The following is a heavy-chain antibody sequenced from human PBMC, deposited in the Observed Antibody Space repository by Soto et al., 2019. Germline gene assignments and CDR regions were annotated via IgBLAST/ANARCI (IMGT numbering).Heavy chain of an antibody. CDR1: GFTFSNYD. V-gene: IGHV3-13*01. Sequence: EVQLVESGGGLVQPGGSLRLSCAASGFTFSNYDMHWVRQVTGEGLEWVSGITTAGDTYYPGSVKGRFTISREKAKNSLYLQKNSLSAGDTAVYYCARELHGGSYGMDVWGQGTTVTVSS. CDR2: ITTAGDT. CDR3: ARELHGGSYGMDV. J-gene: IGHJ6*02.